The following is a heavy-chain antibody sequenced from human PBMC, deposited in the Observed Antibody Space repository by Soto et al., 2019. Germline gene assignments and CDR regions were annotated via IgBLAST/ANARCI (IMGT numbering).Heavy chain of an antibody. J-gene: IGHJ4*02. CDR3: AKEPPSYYYDSSGYPNGFDY. CDR2: ISGSGGST. D-gene: IGHD3-22*01. CDR1: GFTFSSYA. V-gene: IGHV3-23*01. Sequence: GGSLRLSCAASGFTFSSYAMSWVRQAPGKGLEWVSAISGSGGSTYYADSVKGRFTISRDNSKNTLYLQMNSLRAEDTAVYYCAKEPPSYYYDSSGYPNGFDYWGQGTLVTVSS.